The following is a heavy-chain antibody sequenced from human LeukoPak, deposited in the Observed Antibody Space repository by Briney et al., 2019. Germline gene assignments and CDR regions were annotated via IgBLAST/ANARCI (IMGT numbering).Heavy chain of an antibody. CDR1: GGSISSYY. J-gene: IGHJ4*02. CDR2: IYYSGST. Sequence: SETLSLTCTVSGGSISSYYWSWIRQPPGKGLEWIGYIYYSGSTNYNPSLKSRVTISVDTSKNQLSLKLSSVTAADTAVYYCARFNPTVTTGRYFDYWGQGTLVTVSS. CDR3: ARFNPTVTTGRYFDY. D-gene: IGHD4-17*01. V-gene: IGHV4-59*08.